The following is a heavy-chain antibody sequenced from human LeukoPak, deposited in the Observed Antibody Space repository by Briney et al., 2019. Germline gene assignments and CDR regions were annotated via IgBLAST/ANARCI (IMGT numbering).Heavy chain of an antibody. CDR3: AKDHWDYPDPFDY. J-gene: IGHJ4*02. CDR2: IYSGGST. V-gene: IGHV3-53*01. D-gene: IGHD1-7*01. CDR1: GFTVSSNY. Sequence: GGSLRLSCAASGFTVSSNYMSWVRQAPGKGLEWVSVIYSGGSTYYADSVKGRFTVSRDNTKNSLYLQMNSLRAEDTAVYYCAKDHWDYPDPFDYWGQGTLVTVSS.